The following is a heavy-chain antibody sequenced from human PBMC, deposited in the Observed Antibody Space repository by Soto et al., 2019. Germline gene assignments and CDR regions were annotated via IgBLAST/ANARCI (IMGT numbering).Heavy chain of an antibody. D-gene: IGHD5-12*01. V-gene: IGHV1-18*04. CDR2: ISVYNGNT. CDR3: ATPYDSGFAP. CDR1: GYTFTSYG. J-gene: IGHJ5*02. Sequence: QVQLVQSGAEVKKPGASVKVSCKASGYTFTSYGIIWVRQAPGQGREWMGWISVYNGNTDYAQKFQGRVTMTTDTSTSTAYMELRSQRSDDEAVYSCATPYDSGFAPWGQGTLVTVSS.